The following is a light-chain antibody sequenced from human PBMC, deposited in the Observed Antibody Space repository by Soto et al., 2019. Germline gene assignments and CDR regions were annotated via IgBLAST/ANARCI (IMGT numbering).Light chain of an antibody. Sequence: DIQMTQSPSSLSASVGDRFTVTCRASQGIRNEVGWYQQKPGKAPKRLIYAASSLQSGVPSRFSGSGYGTEFTLTISSLQPEDFATYYCLQHNSYPHTFGGGTKVDIK. CDR2: AAS. J-gene: IGKJ4*01. CDR3: LQHNSYPHT. V-gene: IGKV1-17*01. CDR1: QGIRNE.